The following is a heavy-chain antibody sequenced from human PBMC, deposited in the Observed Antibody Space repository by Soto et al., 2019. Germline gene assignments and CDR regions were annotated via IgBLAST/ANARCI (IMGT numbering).Heavy chain of an antibody. V-gene: IGHV3-30-3*01. J-gene: IGHJ4*02. CDR2: ISYDGSNK. CDR3: ARDRSNYEFDY. D-gene: IGHD4-4*01. CDR1: GFTFSSYA. Sequence: SLRLSCAASGFTFSSYAMHWVRQAPGKGLEWVAVISYDGSNKYYADSVKGRFTISRDNSKNTLYLQMNSLRAEDTAVYYCARDRSNYEFDYWGQGTLVTVSS.